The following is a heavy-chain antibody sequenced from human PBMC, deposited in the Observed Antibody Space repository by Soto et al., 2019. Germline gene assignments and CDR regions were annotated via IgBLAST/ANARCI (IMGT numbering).Heavy chain of an antibody. Sequence: VSVKVSCKASGYTFTSYDINWVRQATGQGLEWMGWMNPNSGNTGYAQKFQGRVTMTRNTSISTAYMELSSLRSEDTAVYYCARGRGGIDYYYGMDVWGQGTTVTVSS. J-gene: IGHJ6*02. V-gene: IGHV1-8*01. D-gene: IGHD6-13*01. CDR3: ARGRGGIDYYYGMDV. CDR2: MNPNSGNT. CDR1: GYTFTSYD.